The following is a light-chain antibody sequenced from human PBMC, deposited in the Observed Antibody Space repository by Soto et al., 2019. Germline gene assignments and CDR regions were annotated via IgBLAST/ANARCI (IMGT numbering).Light chain of an antibody. J-gene: IGKJ1*01. CDR3: QQSFNMPWT. CDR2: RAS. V-gene: IGKV1-39*01. CDR1: QSTSTN. Sequence: DIQMTQSPSSLSASVGDRVTISCRASQSTSTNLNWYQQKPGTAPRLLISRASSVKGGVPPRFSGSGSGRDFTLTISSLRPEDIGTYFCQQSFNMPWTFGPGTKVDIK.